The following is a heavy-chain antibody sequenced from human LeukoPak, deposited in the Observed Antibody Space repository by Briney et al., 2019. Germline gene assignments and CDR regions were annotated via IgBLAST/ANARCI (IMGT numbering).Heavy chain of an antibody. V-gene: IGHV1-8*01. J-gene: IGHJ6*02. CDR1: GYTFTSYD. D-gene: IGHD5-18*01. Sequence: ASVKVSCKASGYTFTSYDINWVRQATGQGLEWMGWMNPNSGITGYAQKFQGRVTMTRNTSISTAYMELSSLRSEDTAVYYCARLKLVDTAMSVYYGMDVWGQGTTVTVSS. CDR2: MNPNSGIT. CDR3: ARLKLVDTAMSVYYGMDV.